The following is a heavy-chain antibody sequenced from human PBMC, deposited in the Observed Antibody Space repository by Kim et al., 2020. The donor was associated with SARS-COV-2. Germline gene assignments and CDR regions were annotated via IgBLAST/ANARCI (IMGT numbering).Heavy chain of an antibody. V-gene: IGHV3-15*01. J-gene: IGHJ6*02. CDR3: TTAAVSGYSSGYYPTYSYSVMAV. CDR2: IKSKTDGGTR. Sequence: GGSLRLSCAASGFSFNNAWMSWVRQAPGKGLKWVGRIKSKTDGGTRDYAAPVKGRFSISRDDSKNTLYLQMNSLKTEDTAVYYCTTAAVSGYSSGYYPTYSYSVMAVWGQGTTVT. D-gene: IGHD6-19*01. CDR1: GFSFNNAW.